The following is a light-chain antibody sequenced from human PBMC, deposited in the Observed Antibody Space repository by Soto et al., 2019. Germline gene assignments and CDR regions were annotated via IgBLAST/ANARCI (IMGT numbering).Light chain of an antibody. CDR1: SSDVGGYNY. V-gene: IGLV2-14*01. Sequence: QSALTQPVSVSGSPGQSITISCTGTSSDVGGYNYVSWYQQHPGKAPKLMIYEVSNRPSGVSNRFSGSKSGNTASLTISGLQAEDEADYYCSSYTSSSTYVIFGGGTQLTVL. J-gene: IGLJ7*01. CDR2: EVS. CDR3: SSYTSSSTYVI.